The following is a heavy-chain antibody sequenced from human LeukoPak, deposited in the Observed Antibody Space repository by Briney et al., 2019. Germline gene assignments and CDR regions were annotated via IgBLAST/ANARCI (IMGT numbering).Heavy chain of an antibody. CDR3: ARAKGGSAMVRGVGLDY. J-gene: IGHJ4*02. CDR2: ISYDGSNK. CDR1: GFTFSSYA. D-gene: IGHD3-10*01. Sequence: PGGSLRLSCAASGFTFSSYAMHWVRQAPGKGLEGVAVISYDGSNKYYADSVKGRFTISRDNSKNTLYLQMNSLRAEDTAVYYCARAKGGSAMVRGVGLDYWGQGTLVTVSS. V-gene: IGHV3-30*04.